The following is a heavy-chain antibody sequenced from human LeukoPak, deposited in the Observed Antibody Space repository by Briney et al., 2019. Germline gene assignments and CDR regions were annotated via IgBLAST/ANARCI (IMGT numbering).Heavy chain of an antibody. J-gene: IGHJ3*01. D-gene: IGHD3-22*01. CDR2: ISGSGGST. CDR1: GFTFSSYA. CDR3: ARVSYYYDSSGYPVAFDF. V-gene: IGHV3-23*01. Sequence: GGSLRLSCAASGFTFSSYAMSWVRQAPGKGLEWVSAISGSGGSTYYADSVKGRFTISRDNSKNTLYLQMISLRAEDTAVYYCARVSYYYDSSGYPVAFDFWGQGTMVTVSS.